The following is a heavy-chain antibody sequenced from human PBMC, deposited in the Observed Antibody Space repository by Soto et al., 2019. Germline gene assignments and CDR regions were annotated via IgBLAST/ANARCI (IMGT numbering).Heavy chain of an antibody. J-gene: IGHJ6*02. Sequence: ASVKVSCKVSGFTFTSSAVQWVRQARGQRLEWIGWIVVGSGNTNYAQKFQERVTITRGMSTSTAYMELSSLRSEDTAVYYCAAKWDYDFWSGYFRPNSYYYYGMDVWGQGTTVTVSS. CDR2: IVVGSGNT. D-gene: IGHD3-3*01. CDR3: AAKWDYDFWSGYFRPNSYYYYGMDV. V-gene: IGHV1-58*01. CDR1: GFTFTSSA.